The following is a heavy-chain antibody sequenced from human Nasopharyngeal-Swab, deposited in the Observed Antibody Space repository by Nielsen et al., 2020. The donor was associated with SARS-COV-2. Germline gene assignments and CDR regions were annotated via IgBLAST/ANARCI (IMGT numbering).Heavy chain of an antibody. CDR2: INLNRGNA. J-gene: IGHJ5*01. D-gene: IGHD2-8*01. V-gene: IGHV1-8*01. CDR3: ARGRPDSESMEWYPPRKCFDS. Sequence: ASVQVSCKASGYTSTGFDINWVRHVAAQGLAWMGWINLNRGNAGYAEKFQDRVTMTSDTSIRTAYMELSSLTSGDTAIYYCARGRPDSESMEWYPPRKCFDSWGQGTLVTVSS. CDR1: GYTSTGFD.